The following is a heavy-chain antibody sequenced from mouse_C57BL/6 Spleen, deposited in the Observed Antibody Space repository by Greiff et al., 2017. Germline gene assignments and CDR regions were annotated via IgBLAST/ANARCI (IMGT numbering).Heavy chain of an antibody. D-gene: IGHD2-4*01. CDR1: GFSLTSYG. J-gene: IGHJ3*01. CDR3: ARRDYDYDLWFAY. CDR2: IWRGGST. V-gene: IGHV2-2*01. Sequence: QVQLKQSGPGLVQPSQSLSITCTVSGFSLTSYGVHWVRQSPGKGLEWLGVIWRGGSTDYNAAFISRLSISKDNSKSQVFFKMTSRQADDTAIYYCARRDYDYDLWFAYWGQGTLVTVSA.